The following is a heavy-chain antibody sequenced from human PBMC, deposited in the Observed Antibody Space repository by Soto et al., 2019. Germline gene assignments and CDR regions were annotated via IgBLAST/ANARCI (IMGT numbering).Heavy chain of an antibody. D-gene: IGHD3-16*02. J-gene: IGHJ6*02. V-gene: IGHV4-31*03. Sequence: KPSETLSLTCTVSGGSISSGGYYWSWIRQHPGKGLEWIGYIYYSGSTYYNPSLKSRVTISVDTSKNQFSLKLSSVIAAGTAVYYCARVVIAGNYVWGSYRRNYYGMDVWGQGTTVTVSS. CDR1: GGSISSGGYY. CDR3: ARVVIAGNYVWGSYRRNYYGMDV. CDR2: IYYSGST.